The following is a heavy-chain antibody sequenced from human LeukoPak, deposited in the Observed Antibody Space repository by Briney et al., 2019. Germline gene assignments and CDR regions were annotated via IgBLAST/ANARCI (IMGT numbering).Heavy chain of an antibody. V-gene: IGHV4-61*02. J-gene: IGHJ6*03. CDR1: GGSISSGSYY. D-gene: IGHD2-2*01. CDR3: AREQAVPAAMGYYYYMDV. CDR2: IYTSGST. Sequence: SETLSLTCTVSGGSISSGSYYWSWIRQPAGKGLEWIGRIYTSGSTNYNPFLKSRVTISVDTSKNQFSLKLSSVTAADTAVYYCAREQAVPAAMGYYYYMDVWGKGTTVTVSS.